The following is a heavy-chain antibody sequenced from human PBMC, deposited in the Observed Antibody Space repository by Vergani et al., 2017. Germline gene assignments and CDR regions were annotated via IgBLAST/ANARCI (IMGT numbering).Heavy chain of an antibody. CDR2: LSASDRRT. Sequence: EVQLLESGGDLVQPGGSLRLSCAASGFTFIMHAMSWVRQAPGKGLEWVSTLSASDRRTHYADSVKGRFTISRDNSKNTLYLQMNSLRAEDTAVYYCARDRVDIVXTTTYYYYYYGMDVWGQGTTVTVSS. CDR1: GFTFIMHA. D-gene: IGHD5-12*01. CDR3: ARDRVDIVXTTTYYYYYYGMDV. V-gene: IGHV3-23*01. J-gene: IGHJ6*02.